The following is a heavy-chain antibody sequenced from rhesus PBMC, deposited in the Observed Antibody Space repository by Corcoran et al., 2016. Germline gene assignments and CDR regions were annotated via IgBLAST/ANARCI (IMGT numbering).Heavy chain of an antibody. D-gene: IGHD3-3*01. V-gene: IGHV4-173*01. CDR1: GGSISSNY. Sequence: QLQLQESGPGLVKPSETLSLTCAVSGGSISSNYWSWIRQPPGKGLEWIGGICDSGASTDSNPSLKSRVTISTDTSKNQFSLKLSSLTAADTAVYYCARTPYNFWSPFDYWGQGVLVTVSS. CDR3: ARTPYNFWSPFDY. J-gene: IGHJ4*01. CDR2: ICDSGAST.